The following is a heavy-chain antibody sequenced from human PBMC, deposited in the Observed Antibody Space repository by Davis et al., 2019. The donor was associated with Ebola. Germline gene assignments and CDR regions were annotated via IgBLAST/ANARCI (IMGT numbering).Heavy chain of an antibody. D-gene: IGHD5-12*01. CDR1: GFTFSSYA. Sequence: GESLKISCAASGFTFSSYAMSWVRQAPGKGLEWVSAISGSGGSTYYSDSVKGRFTISRDNSKNTLYLQMNSLRAEDTAVYYCAKAGVASYDFWGQGTLVTVSS. V-gene: IGHV3-23*01. CDR3: AKAGVASYDF. CDR2: ISGSGGST. J-gene: IGHJ4*02.